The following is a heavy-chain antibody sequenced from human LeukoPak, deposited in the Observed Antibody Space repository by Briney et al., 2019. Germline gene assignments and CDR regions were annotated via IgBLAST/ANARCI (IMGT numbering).Heavy chain of an antibody. Sequence: GASVKVSCKASGYTFMNYGISWVRQAPGQGLEWMGWISPYNGNTKYPQKLQGRVTMTTDTSTSTAYMELRSLRSDDTAVYYCAREASSSGPNWFAPGGQGPLVTVS. CDR3: AREASSSGPNWFAP. V-gene: IGHV1-18*01. D-gene: IGHD6-13*01. CDR2: ISPYNGNT. CDR1: GYTFMNYG. J-gene: IGHJ5*02.